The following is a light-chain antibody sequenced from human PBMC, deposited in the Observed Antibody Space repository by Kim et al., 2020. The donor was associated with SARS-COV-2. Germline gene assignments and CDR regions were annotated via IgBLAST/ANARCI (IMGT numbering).Light chain of an antibody. Sequence: SYELTQPPSVSVSPGQTASITCSGDKLGDKYACWHQQKPGQSPVLVIYQDSKRPSGIPERFSGSNSGNTDTLTISGTQAMDEADYNCQAWDSSTFYVFGTGTKVTVL. V-gene: IGLV3-1*01. CDR2: QDS. CDR1: KLGDKY. J-gene: IGLJ1*01. CDR3: QAWDSSTFYV.